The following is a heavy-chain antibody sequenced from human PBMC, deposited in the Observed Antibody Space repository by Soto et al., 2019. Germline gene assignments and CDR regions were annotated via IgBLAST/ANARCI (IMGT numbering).Heavy chain of an antibody. CDR1: GFTFSSFA. CDR2: ISSDVVNY. Sequence: PGGSLRLSRAASGFTFSSFAMHWVRQAPGKGLEWLAVISSDVVNYYYAESVKGRFTISRDNSKNTLYLQMNSLRNEDTAVYYCAGGGAWTPEGLGYWGQGTLVTVSS. CDR3: AGGGAWTPEGLGY. J-gene: IGHJ4*02. D-gene: IGHD2-15*01. V-gene: IGHV3-30-3*01.